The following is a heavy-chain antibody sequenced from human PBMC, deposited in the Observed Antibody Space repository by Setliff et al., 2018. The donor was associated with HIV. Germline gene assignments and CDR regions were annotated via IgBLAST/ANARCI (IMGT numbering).Heavy chain of an antibody. D-gene: IGHD2-21*02. V-gene: IGHV4-59*01. Sequence: SETLSLTCTVSSDSISSSYWTWIRQPPGQGLEWIGYVHHSGSTKYNASLRSQVTMSVDTSKNLFSLTLRSVTAADTAVYYCASAGPYCGDDCPYNWLNPWGRGTLVTVSS. CDR3: ASAGPYCGDDCPYNWLNP. CDR1: SDSISSSY. J-gene: IGHJ5*02. CDR2: VHHSGST.